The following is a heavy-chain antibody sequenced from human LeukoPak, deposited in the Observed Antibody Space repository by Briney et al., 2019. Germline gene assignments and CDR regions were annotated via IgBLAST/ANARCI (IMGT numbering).Heavy chain of an antibody. J-gene: IGHJ4*02. CDR1: AFIFSGHW. V-gene: IGHV3-7*03. CDR3: ARDPLYCGGDCYRDY. D-gene: IGHD2-21*02. CDR2: IKEDGSER. Sequence: GGSLRLSCEGSAFIFSGHWMNWVRQTPGKGLEWVASIKEDGSERQYVDSVKGRFSISRDNTKGSLFLQLNSLRAEDTAVYYCARDPLYCGGDCYRDYWGQGTLVTVSS.